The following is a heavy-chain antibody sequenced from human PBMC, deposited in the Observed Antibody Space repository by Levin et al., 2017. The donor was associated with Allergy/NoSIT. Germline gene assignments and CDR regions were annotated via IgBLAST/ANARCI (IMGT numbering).Heavy chain of an antibody. CDR1: GGSFSGYY. J-gene: IGHJ6*02. Sequence: SETLSLTCAVYGGSFSGYYWSWIRQPPGKGLEWIGEINHSGSTNYNPSLKSRVTISVDTSKNQFSLKLSSVTAADTAVYYCARKNRTYYYDSSGYYRRIYYYYGMDVWGQGTTVTVSS. V-gene: IGHV4-34*01. CDR3: ARKNRTYYYDSSGYYRRIYYYYGMDV. D-gene: IGHD3-22*01. CDR2: INHSGST.